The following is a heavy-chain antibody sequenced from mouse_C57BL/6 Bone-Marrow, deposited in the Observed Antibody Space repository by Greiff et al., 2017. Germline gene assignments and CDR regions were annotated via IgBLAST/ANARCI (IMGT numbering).Heavy chain of an antibody. Sequence: QVQLQQPGAELVRPGTSVKLSCKASGYTFTSYWMHWVKQRPGQGLEWIGVIDPSDSYTNYNQKFKGKATLTVDTSSSTAYMQLSSLTSEDSAVYYCARGLIYYYGSSLSMDYWGQGTSVTVSS. V-gene: IGHV1-59*01. CDR3: ARGLIYYYGSSLSMDY. CDR2: IDPSDSYT. D-gene: IGHD1-1*01. CDR1: GYTFTSYW. J-gene: IGHJ4*01.